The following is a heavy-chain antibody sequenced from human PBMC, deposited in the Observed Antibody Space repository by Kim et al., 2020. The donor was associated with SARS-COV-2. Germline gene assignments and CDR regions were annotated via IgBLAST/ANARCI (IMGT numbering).Heavy chain of an antibody. CDR3: TTDRNYYDSSGYYGAYFDY. V-gene: IGHV3-15*01. Sequence: GRFTSSRDDSKNTLYLQMSSLKTEDTAVYYCTTDRNYYDSSGYYGAYFDYWGQGTLVTVSS. D-gene: IGHD3-22*01. J-gene: IGHJ4*02.